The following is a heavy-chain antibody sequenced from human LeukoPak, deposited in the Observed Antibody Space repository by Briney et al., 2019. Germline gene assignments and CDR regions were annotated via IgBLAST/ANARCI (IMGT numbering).Heavy chain of an antibody. J-gene: IGHJ6*02. Sequence: SETLSLTCAVYGGSFSGYYWSWIRQPPGKGLEWIGEINHSGSTNYNPSLKSRVTISVDTSKNQFSLKLSSVTAADTAVYYCASLSSTSMGDYYYYGMDVWGQGTTVTVSS. D-gene: IGHD2-2*01. V-gene: IGHV4-34*01. CDR1: GGSFSGYY. CDR2: INHSGST. CDR3: ASLSSTSMGDYYYYGMDV.